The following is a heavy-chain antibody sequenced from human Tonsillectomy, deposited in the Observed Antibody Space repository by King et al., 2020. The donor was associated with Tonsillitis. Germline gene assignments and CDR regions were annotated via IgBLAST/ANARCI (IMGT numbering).Heavy chain of an antibody. V-gene: IGHV3-74*01. CDR1: GFTFSSYW. CDR3: ARDFSGWVXNWFDP. CDR2: INSDGSST. J-gene: IGHJ5*02. D-gene: IGHD6-19*01. Sequence: VQLVESGGGLVQPGGSLRLSCAASGFTFSSYWMHWVRQAPGKGLVWVSRINSDGSSTSYADSVKGRFTISRDNANNTLYLQMNSLRAEDTAVYYCARDFSGWVXNWFDPWGQGTLVTVSS.